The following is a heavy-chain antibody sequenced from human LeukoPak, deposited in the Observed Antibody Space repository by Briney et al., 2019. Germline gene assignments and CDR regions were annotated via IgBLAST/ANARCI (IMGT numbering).Heavy chain of an antibody. V-gene: IGHV3-23*01. CDR3: AKNQGYSYGAPVDY. D-gene: IGHD5-18*01. CDR2: ISASGGST. Sequence: PGGSLRLSCAASGFTFSSYAMTCVRQAPGRGLEWVSGISASGGSTHDAASVKGRFTISRDNSKNTLYVQMNSLRAEDTAVYYCAKNQGYSYGAPVDYWGQGTLVTVSS. J-gene: IGHJ4*02. CDR1: GFTFSSYA.